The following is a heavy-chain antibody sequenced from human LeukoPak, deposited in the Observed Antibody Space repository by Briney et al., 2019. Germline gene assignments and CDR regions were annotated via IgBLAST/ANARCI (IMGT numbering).Heavy chain of an antibody. J-gene: IGHJ4*02. V-gene: IGHV1-18*03. D-gene: IGHD4-11*01. CDR1: GYTFTSYY. CDR2: ISGYNGKT. Sequence: ASVKVSCKASGYTFTSYYMHWVRQAPGQGLEWMGWISGYNGKTNYAQNLQGRVTMTTDTSTSTAYIELGSLRSDDMAVYYCARDRVYDYSNPRGFDHWGQGTLVTVSS. CDR3: ARDRVYDYSNPRGFDH.